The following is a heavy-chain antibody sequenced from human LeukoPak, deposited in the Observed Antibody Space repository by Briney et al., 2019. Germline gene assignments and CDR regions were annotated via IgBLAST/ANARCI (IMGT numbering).Heavy chain of an antibody. Sequence: GGSLRLSCATPGFTFDDYGMSWVRQAPGKGLEWVSGINWNGGNTGYADSAKGRFTISRDNAKNSLYLQMNSLRAEDTALYYCASGYGDYVRFPWGQGTLVTV. D-gene: IGHD4-17*01. CDR3: ASGYGDYVRFP. V-gene: IGHV3-20*04. CDR1: GFTFDDYG. J-gene: IGHJ5*02. CDR2: INWNGGNT.